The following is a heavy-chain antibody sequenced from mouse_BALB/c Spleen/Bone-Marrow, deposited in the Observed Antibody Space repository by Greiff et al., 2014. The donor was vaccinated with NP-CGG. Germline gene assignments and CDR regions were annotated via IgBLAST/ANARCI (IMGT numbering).Heavy chain of an antibody. V-gene: IGHV1-31*01. CDR1: GYSFTGYY. D-gene: IGHD1-1*01. CDR3: ARGIYYGGYFDY. J-gene: IGHJ2*01. Sequence: VQLKHSGPELVKPGASVKISCKASGYSFTGYYMHWVKQSHVKSLEWIGRINPYNGATSYNQNFKDKASLTVDKSSSTAYMELHSLTSEDSAVYYCARGIYYGGYFDYWGQGTTLTVSS. CDR2: INPYNGAT.